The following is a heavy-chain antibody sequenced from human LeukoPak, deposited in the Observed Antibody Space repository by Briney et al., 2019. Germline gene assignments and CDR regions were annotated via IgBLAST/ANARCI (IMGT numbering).Heavy chain of an antibody. CDR3: ARDRGGSYSAIDY. CDR1: GFTFSSYS. D-gene: IGHD1-26*01. J-gene: IGHJ4*02. CDR2: ISSSSSTI. V-gene: IGHV3-48*04. Sequence: GGSLRLSCAASGFTFSSYSMNWVRQAPGKGLEWVSFISSSSSTIYYADSVKGRYTISRDNAKNSLYLQMNSLRAEDTAVYYCARDRGGSYSAIDYWGQGTLVTVSS.